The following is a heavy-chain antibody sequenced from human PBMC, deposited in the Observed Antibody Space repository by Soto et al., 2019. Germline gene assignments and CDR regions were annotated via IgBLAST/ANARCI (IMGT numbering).Heavy chain of an antibody. Sequence: QITLKESGPTLVIPTQTLTLTCTFSGFSLNTRGVGVGWIRQPPGKALEWVALIHWDDEKRYSPSLRNTLTITKNTPKNQALLIMTNTDPVDTATYSCAYRPVVLGSGWNFDFWGQGILVTVSS. J-gene: IGHJ4*02. CDR3: AYRPVVLGSGWNFDF. D-gene: IGHD6-19*01. CDR2: IHWDDEK. V-gene: IGHV2-5*02. CDR1: GFSLNTRGVG.